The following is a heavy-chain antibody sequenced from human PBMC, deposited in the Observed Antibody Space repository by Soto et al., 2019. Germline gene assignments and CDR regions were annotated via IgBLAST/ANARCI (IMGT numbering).Heavy chain of an antibody. CDR1: GFTFTSSA. D-gene: IGHD6-13*01. J-gene: IGHJ6*02. Sequence: SVKVSCKASGFTFTSSAVQWVRQARGQRLEWIGWIVVGSGNTNYAQKFQERVTITRDMSTSTAYMELSSLRSEDTAVYYCAADRPAYSSSWYVEYHGMDVWGQGTTVTVSS. CDR3: AADRPAYSSSWYVEYHGMDV. V-gene: IGHV1-58*01. CDR2: IVVGSGNT.